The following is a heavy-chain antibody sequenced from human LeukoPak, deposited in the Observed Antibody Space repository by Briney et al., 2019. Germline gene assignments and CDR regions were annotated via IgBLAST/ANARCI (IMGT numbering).Heavy chain of an antibody. J-gene: IGHJ5*02. CDR1: GYTFTGYY. CDR3: ARWPDIVVVPAAENWFDP. CDR2: INPNSGGT. V-gene: IGHV1-2*02. D-gene: IGHD2-2*01. Sequence: ASVKVSCKASGYTFTGYYMHWVRQAPGQGLEWMGWINPNSGGTNYAQKFQGRVTMTRDTSISTAYMELSRLRSDDTAVYYCARWPDIVVVPAAENWFDPWGQGTLVTVSS.